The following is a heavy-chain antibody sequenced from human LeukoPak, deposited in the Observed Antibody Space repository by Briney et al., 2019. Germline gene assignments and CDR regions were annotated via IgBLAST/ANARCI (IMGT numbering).Heavy chain of an antibody. CDR1: GFTFTNYG. CDR3: ARSKGGAQREYGMDV. CDR2: ISSGSTYI. V-gene: IGHV3-21*06. J-gene: IGHJ6*02. Sequence: GGSLRLSCAASGFTFTNYGMNWVRQAPGKGLEWVSSISSGSTYIDNADSLKGRFTISRDNAKNSLYLEMNSLRAEDTAVYYCARSKGGAQREYGMDVWGQGTTVTVSS. D-gene: IGHD6-25*01.